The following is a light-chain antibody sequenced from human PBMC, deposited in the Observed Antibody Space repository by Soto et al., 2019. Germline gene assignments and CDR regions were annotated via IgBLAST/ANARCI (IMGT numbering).Light chain of an antibody. CDR2: GAS. J-gene: IGKJ2*01. Sequence: EIVMTQSPATLSVSPGERATLSCRASQSVISNLAWNQLKPGQAPRLLIYGASTRATGSPARFSGSGSGTESTLTISSLQSEDLAVYYCQQYNNWPVTFGQGTELEIK. CDR1: QSVISN. V-gene: IGKV3-15*01. CDR3: QQYNNWPVT.